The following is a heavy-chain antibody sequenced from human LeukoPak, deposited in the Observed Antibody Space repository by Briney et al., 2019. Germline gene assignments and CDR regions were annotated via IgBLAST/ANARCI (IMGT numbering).Heavy chain of an antibody. D-gene: IGHD6-6*01. Sequence: GGSLRLSCTASGFSFSGHWMHWTRQLPGKGLVWVSRISPTGSTTSYADSVKGRFTVSRDNAKITLYLQVNNLRAEDTAVYYCARGPNSNWSGLDFWGQGTLLTVSS. CDR3: ARGPNSNWSGLDF. CDR2: ISPTGSTT. V-gene: IGHV3-74*01. J-gene: IGHJ4*02. CDR1: GFSFSGHW.